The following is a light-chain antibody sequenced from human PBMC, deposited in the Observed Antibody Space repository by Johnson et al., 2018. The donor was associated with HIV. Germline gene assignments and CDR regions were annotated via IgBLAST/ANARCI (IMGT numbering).Light chain of an antibody. CDR1: SSNIGNNY. CDR2: DNN. J-gene: IGLJ1*01. V-gene: IGLV1-51*01. Sequence: QSVLTQPPSVSAAPGQKVTISCSGSSSNIGNNYVSWYQQLPGTAPKLLIYDNNKRPSGIPDRFSGSKSGTSATLGITGLQTGDEADYYCGKWDSSLSAYVFGTGTKVTVV. CDR3: GKWDSSLSAYV.